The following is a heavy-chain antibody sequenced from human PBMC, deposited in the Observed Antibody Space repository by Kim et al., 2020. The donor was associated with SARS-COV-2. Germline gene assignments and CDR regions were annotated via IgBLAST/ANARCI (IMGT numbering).Heavy chain of an antibody. CDR2: T. V-gene: IGHV3-73*01. J-gene: IGHJ4*02. Sequence: TENARSVKGRFTAPRDDAKNTAYLRMNGLKTEDTAVYYCATYIDYFFNYWGQGILVTVSS. CDR3: ATYIDYFFNY. D-gene: IGHD3-9*01.